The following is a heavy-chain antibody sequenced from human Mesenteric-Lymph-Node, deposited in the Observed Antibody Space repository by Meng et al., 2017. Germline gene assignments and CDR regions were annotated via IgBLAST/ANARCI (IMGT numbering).Heavy chain of an antibody. Sequence: GESLKISCAASGFTFSNYWMSWVRQAPGKGLEWVANIKDDGSEKYYVDSVKGRFTISRDNAKDSLYLQMNSLRAEDTALYYCAKAPWGLRYGMDVWGHGTTVTVSS. V-gene: IGHV3-7*03. J-gene: IGHJ6*02. D-gene: IGHD5/OR15-5a*01. CDR2: IKDDGSEK. CDR3: AKAPWGLRYGMDV. CDR1: GFTFSNYW.